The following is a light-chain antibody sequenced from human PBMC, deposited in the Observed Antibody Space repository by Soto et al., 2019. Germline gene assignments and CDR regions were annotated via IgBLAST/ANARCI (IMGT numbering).Light chain of an antibody. V-gene: IGKV3-20*01. CDR3: LHYDGSRT. Sequence: EIGLTQSPGTLSLSPGERATLSCRASQSVNNNYLAWYQQKPGQAPRLLICGASSRATGIPDRFSGSGSGTDFTLTISRLEAEDFAVYYCLHYDGSRTFGQGTKVEVK. J-gene: IGKJ1*01. CDR1: QSVNNNY. CDR2: GAS.